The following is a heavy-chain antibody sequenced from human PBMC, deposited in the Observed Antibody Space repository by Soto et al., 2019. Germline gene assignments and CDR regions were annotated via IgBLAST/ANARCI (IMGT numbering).Heavy chain of an antibody. CDR2: ISSSGNTI. Sequence: GGSLRLSCAASGFTFNTYSMNWVRQPPGKGLEWISYISSSGNTIYYADSVEGRFTISRDTAKNSLYLQMNSLRDEDTAMYYCARVKVMRDIYGMDVWGQGTTVTVSS. J-gene: IGHJ6*02. D-gene: IGHD2-21*01. CDR1: GFTFNTYS. CDR3: ARVKVMRDIYGMDV. V-gene: IGHV3-48*02.